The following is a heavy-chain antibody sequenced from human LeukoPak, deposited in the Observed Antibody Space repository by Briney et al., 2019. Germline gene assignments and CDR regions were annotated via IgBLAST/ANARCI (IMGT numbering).Heavy chain of an antibody. J-gene: IGHJ5*02. V-gene: IGHV4-34*01. Sequence: SETLSLTCAVYGGSFSGYYWSWIRQPPGKGLEWIGEINHSGSTNYNASLMSRVTISVDTSKNQCSLKLSSVTAADTAVYYCARAVMVGRSNWNYKEGFDPWGQGTLVTVSS. CDR3: ARAVMVGRSNWNYKEGFDP. D-gene: IGHD1-7*01. CDR2: INHSGST. CDR1: GGSFSGYY.